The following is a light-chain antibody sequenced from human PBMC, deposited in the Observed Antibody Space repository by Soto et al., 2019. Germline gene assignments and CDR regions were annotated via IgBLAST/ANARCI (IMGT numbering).Light chain of an antibody. V-gene: IGKV1-39*01. CDR1: QSISRY. CDR2: AAS. J-gene: IGKJ3*01. CDR3: QQTYSSPFT. Sequence: DIQMTQSPSSLSASVGDRVTITCRATQSISRYLNWYQQKPGKAPKLLIYAASTVQSGVPSRFSGSGSGTDFTLTISSLQPVDFATYYCQQTYSSPFTFGPGTKVDIK.